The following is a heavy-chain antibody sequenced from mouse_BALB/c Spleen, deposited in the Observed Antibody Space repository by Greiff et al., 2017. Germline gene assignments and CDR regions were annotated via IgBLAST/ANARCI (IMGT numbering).Heavy chain of an antibody. J-gene: IGHJ3*01. V-gene: IGHV5-6*02. D-gene: IGHD2-4*01. CDR1: GFTFSSYG. CDR2: ISSGGSYT. CDR3: ASYDYDGCAY. Sequence: EVMLVESGGDLVKPGGSLKLSCAASGFTFSSYGMSWVRQTPDKRLEWVATISSGGSYTYYPDSVKGRFTISRDNAKNTLYLQMSSLKSEDTAMYYCASYDYDGCAYWGEGTLVTVSA.